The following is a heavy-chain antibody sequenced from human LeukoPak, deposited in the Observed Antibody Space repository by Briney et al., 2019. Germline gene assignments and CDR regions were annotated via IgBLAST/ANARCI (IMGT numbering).Heavy chain of an antibody. V-gene: IGHV3-23*01. Sequence: GGSLRLSCAASGFTFSSYAMSWVRQAPGKGLEWVSAISDSGGSTYYAGSVKGRFTISRDNSKNTLYLQMNSLRVEDTAIYYCAKDGRGLPDSWGQGTLVTVSS. CDR3: AKDGRGLPDS. D-gene: IGHD3/OR15-3a*01. CDR1: GFTFSSYA. J-gene: IGHJ5*01. CDR2: ISDSGGST.